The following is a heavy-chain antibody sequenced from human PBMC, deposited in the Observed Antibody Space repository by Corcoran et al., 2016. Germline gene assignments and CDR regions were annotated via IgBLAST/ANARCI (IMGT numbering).Heavy chain of an antibody. V-gene: IGHV3-30*18. CDR1: GFTFSSYG. Sequence: QVQLVESGGGVVQPGRSLRLSCAASGFTFSSYGMHWVRQAPGKGLEWVAVISYDGSNKYYADSVKGRFTISRDNSKNTLYLQMNSLRGEDRAVYYCAKAGTSPFQHWGQGTLVTVSS. CDR2: ISYDGSNK. J-gene: IGHJ1*01. CDR3: AKAGTSPFQH.